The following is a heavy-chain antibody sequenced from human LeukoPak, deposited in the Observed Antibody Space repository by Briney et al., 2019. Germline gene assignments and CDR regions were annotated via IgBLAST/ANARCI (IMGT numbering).Heavy chain of an antibody. CDR2: IKQDGSEK. CDR3: AREVYCSSTSCYTGYFQH. J-gene: IGHJ1*01. V-gene: IGHV3-7*01. Sequence: GGSLRLSCAASGFTFSRYWMSWVRQAPGKGPEWVANIKQDGSEKYYVDSVKGRFTISRDNAKNSLYLQMNSLRAEDTAVYYCAREVYCSSTSCYTGYFQHWGQGTLVTVSS. D-gene: IGHD2-2*02. CDR1: GFTFSRYW.